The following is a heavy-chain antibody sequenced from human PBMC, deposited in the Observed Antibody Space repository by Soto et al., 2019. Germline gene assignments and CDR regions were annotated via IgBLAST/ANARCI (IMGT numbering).Heavy chain of an antibody. J-gene: IGHJ6*03. CDR1: GFTFSSYS. CDR3: ARIDIVVVPAATGNYYYYYMDV. Sequence: GSLRLSCAASGFTFSSYSMNWVRQAPGKGLEWVSYISSSSSTIYYADSVKGRFTISRDNAKNSLYLQMNSLRAEDTAVYYCARIDIVVVPAATGNYYYYYMDVWGKGTTVTVSS. V-gene: IGHV3-48*01. CDR2: ISSSSSTI. D-gene: IGHD2-2*01.